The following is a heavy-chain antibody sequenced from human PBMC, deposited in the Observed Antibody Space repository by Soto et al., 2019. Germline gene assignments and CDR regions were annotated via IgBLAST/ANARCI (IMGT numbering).Heavy chain of an antibody. Sequence: VQLVQSGAEVKKTGSSVKVSCKASGGTFNKFAFSWVRQAPGQGFEWMGGIIPVFRSANYAQRFRGRITITADEYTITVYMYLNDLRSDDTAVYYCARRYCASDNCPLFYYVVDLWGRGTTVTVS. CDR3: ARRYCASDNCPLFYYVVDL. CDR2: IIPVFRSA. V-gene: IGHV1-69*01. J-gene: IGHJ6*02. CDR1: GGTFNKFA. D-gene: IGHD2-21*02.